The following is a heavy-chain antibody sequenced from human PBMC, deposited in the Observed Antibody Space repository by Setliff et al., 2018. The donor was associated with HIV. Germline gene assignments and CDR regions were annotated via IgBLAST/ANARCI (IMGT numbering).Heavy chain of an antibody. CDR1: GGSISSRNFY. CDR3: AREVRWELPQGFDH. D-gene: IGHD1-26*01. Sequence: LSLTCTVSGGSISSRNFYWGWIRQPPGKGLEWIGSIAYTGSGYYNSSLKSRVTISVDTSRNECSPKLTSVTAADTAVYYCAREVRWELPQGFDHWGQGSQVTVSS. CDR2: IAYTGSG. V-gene: IGHV4-39*07. J-gene: IGHJ4*02.